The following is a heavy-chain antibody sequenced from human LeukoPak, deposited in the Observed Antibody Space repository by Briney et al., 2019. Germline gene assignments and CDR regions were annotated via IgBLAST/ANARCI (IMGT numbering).Heavy chain of an antibody. CDR1: GYTFTGYY. CDR3: ARDLPSSNNAPLDY. J-gene: IGHJ4*02. Sequence: ASVKVSCKASGYTFTGYYMHWVRQAPGQGLEWMGWINPNSGGTNYAQKFQGRVTMTRDTSISTAYMELSRLRSDDTAVYYCARDLPSSNNAPLDYWGQGTLVTVSS. D-gene: IGHD4-4*01. V-gene: IGHV1-2*02. CDR2: INPNSGGT.